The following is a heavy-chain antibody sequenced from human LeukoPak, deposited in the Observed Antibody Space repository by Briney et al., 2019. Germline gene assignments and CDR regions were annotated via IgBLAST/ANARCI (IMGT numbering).Heavy chain of an antibody. J-gene: IGHJ5*02. Sequence: ASVKVSCKASGYIFTGYYMHWVRQAPGQGLEWMGWINPESGGTKYAQKFQGRVTLTRDTSINTAYMELTRLTSDDTAVYYCARPREDTTFLTNWFDPWGQGTLVTVSS. CDR1: GYIFTGYY. CDR2: INPESGGT. V-gene: IGHV1-2*02. CDR3: ARPREDTTFLTNWFDP. D-gene: IGHD1-1*01.